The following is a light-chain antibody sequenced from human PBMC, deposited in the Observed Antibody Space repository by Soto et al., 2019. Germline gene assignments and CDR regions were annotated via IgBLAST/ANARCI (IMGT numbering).Light chain of an antibody. CDR1: TSSIGTNA. CDR2: GTS. Sequence: QSVLIQPPSASGTPGQRVTIPCSGSTSSIGTNAVNWYYQVPGAAPRLLIFGTSQRPSGVPDRFSGSKSDTSASLAISGLQSEDEADYYCAAWDDNLPGWVFGGGTKLTVL. J-gene: IGLJ3*02. CDR3: AAWDDNLPGWV. V-gene: IGLV1-44*01.